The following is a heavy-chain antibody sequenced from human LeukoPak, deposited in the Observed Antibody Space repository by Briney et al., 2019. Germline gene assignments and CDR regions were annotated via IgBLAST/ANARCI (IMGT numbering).Heavy chain of an antibody. V-gene: IGHV4-38-2*02. J-gene: IGHJ4*02. CDR3: ARDGGSGTLTY. CDR1: GYSISSGYY. CDR2: IYHSGST. Sequence: PSETLSLTCTVSGYSISSGYYWGWIRQSPGKGLEWIGSIYHSGSTYYNPSLKSRVTISVDTSKNQFSLKLSSVTAADTAVYYCARDGGSGTLTYWGQGTLVTVSS. D-gene: IGHD1-1*01.